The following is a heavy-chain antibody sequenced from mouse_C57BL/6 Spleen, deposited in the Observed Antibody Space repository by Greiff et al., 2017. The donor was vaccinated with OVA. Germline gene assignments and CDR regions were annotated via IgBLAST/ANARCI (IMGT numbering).Heavy chain of an antibody. CDR3: ARSRTGTGVEDY. V-gene: IGHV14-2*01. CDR2: IDPEDGET. Sequence: EVKLQESGAELVKPGASVKLSCTASGFNIKDYYMHWVKQRTEQGLAWIGRIDPEDGETKYAPKFQGKATITADTSSNTAYLQLSSLTSEDTAVYYCARSRTGTGVEDYWGQGTTLTVSS. D-gene: IGHD4-1*01. J-gene: IGHJ2*01. CDR1: GFNIKDYY.